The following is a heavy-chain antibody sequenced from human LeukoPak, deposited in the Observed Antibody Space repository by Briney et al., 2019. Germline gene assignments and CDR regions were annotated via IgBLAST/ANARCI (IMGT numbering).Heavy chain of an antibody. J-gene: IGHJ5*02. CDR3: ARVWSGSYYYRRSTGQPNWFDP. V-gene: IGHV4-59*12. CDR1: GGSISSYY. D-gene: IGHD1-26*01. Sequence: SETLSLTCTVSGGSISSYYWSWIRQPPGKGLEWIGYFSYTGSTNYNPSLKSRVTISVDTSKNQFSLKLSSVTAADTAVYYCARVWSGSYYYRRSTGQPNWFDPWGQGTLVTVSS. CDR2: FSYTGST.